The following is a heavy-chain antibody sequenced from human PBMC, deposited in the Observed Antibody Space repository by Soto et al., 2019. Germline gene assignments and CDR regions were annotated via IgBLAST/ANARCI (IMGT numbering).Heavy chain of an antibody. CDR3: ARDQGYYDSGGYYYY. V-gene: IGHV1-3*01. D-gene: IGHD3-22*01. J-gene: IGHJ4*02. Sequence: GASVKVSCKASGYTFTSYDINWVRQATGQRLEWMGWINAGNGNTKYSQKFQGRVTITRDTSASTAYMELSSLRSEDTAMYYCARDQGYYDSGGYYYYWGQGSLVTVSS. CDR1: GYTFTSYD. CDR2: INAGNGNT.